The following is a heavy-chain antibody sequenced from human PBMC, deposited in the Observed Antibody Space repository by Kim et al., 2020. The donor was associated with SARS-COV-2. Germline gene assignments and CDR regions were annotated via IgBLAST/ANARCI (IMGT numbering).Heavy chain of an antibody. CDR1: GGTFSSYA. J-gene: IGHJ2*01. CDR3: ATGRYCSGGSCPYWYLDL. D-gene: IGHD2-15*01. V-gene: IGHV1-69*04. CDR2: IIPILGIA. Sequence: SVKVSCKASGGTFSSYAISWVRQAPGQGLEWMGRIIPILGIANYAQKFQGRVTITADKSTSTAYMELSSLRSEDTAVYYCATGRYCSGGSCPYWYLDLWGRGTLVTVSS.